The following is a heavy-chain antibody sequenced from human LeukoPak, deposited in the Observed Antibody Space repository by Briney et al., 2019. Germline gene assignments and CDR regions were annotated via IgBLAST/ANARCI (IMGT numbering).Heavy chain of an antibody. CDR3: ARDIGGIFDS. V-gene: IGHV3-53*01. CDR2: IYSGGDT. D-gene: IGHD1-26*01. Sequence: HGGSQRLSCAASGFTVSSNFMSWVRQAPGKGLEWVSVIYSGGDTYYADSVKGRFTISRDSSKNTLYLQMNSLRAEDTAVYYCARDIGGIFDSWGQGNLVTVSS. J-gene: IGHJ4*02. CDR1: GFTVSSNF.